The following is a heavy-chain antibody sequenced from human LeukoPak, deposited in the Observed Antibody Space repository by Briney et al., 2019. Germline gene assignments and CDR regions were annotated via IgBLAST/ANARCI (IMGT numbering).Heavy chain of an antibody. Sequence: GGSPRLSCAASGFTFSSYAMSWVRQAPGKGLEWVSAITGSGGSTYYADSVKGRFTISRDNSKNTLYLQMNSLRAEDTAVYYCAKYDSSGYPIGRDDYWGQGTLVTVSS. V-gene: IGHV3-23*01. CDR2: ITGSGGST. J-gene: IGHJ4*02. CDR1: GFTFSSYA. CDR3: AKYDSSGYPIGRDDY. D-gene: IGHD3-22*01.